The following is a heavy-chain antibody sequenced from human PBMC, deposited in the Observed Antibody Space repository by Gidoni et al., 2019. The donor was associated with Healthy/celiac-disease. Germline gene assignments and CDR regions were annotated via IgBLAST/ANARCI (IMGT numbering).Heavy chain of an antibody. CDR2: ISSSGSTI. D-gene: IGHD3-22*01. CDR3: ARDIPLVHYYDSSGYSNWFDP. CDR1: GFTFSSSE. V-gene: IGHV3-48*03. Sequence: GGLVQPGGSLRLSCAASGFTFSSSELNCVRQAPGKGLEWVSYISSSGSTIYYADSVKGRFTISRDNAKNSLYLQMNSLRAEDTAVYYCARDIPLVHYYDSSGYSNWFDPWGQGTLVTVSS. J-gene: IGHJ5*02.